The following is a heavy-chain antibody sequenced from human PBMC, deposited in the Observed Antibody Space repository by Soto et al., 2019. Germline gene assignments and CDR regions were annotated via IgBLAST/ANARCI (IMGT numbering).Heavy chain of an antibody. J-gene: IGHJ4*02. D-gene: IGHD3-10*01. CDR2: ISGSGGST. CDR3: AKGLNYYGSGSYAY. CDR1: GFTFSSYA. V-gene: IGHV3-23*01. Sequence: EVQLLESGGGLVQPGGSLRLSCAASGFTFSSYAMSWVRQATGKGLEWVSAISGSGGSTYYADSVKGRFTISRDNSKKTLYLQMNCLRAEDTAVYYCAKGLNYYGSGSYAYWGQGTLVTVSS.